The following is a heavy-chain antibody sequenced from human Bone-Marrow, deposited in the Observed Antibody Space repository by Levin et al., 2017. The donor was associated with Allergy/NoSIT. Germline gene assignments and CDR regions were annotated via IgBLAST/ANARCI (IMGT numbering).Heavy chain of an antibody. CDR2: VDQSGSP. J-gene: IGHJ4*02. CDR3: ARTSGYSGSAF. V-gene: IGHV4-34*01. Sequence: ASETLSLTCAVHGASFDGYYWTWIRQPPGEGLEWIGEVDQSGSPIYNPSLKSRVTISMDTSKNQFSLRLTSMSAADTAVYFCARTSGYSGSAFWGQGTLVTVSS. D-gene: IGHD5-12*01. CDR1: GASFDGYY.